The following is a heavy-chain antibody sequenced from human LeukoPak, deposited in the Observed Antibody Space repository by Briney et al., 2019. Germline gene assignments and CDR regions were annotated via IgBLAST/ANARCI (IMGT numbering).Heavy chain of an antibody. CDR3: ARHEGWLQSDYYYGMDV. D-gene: IGHD5-24*01. V-gene: IGHV4-34*01. CDR2: INHSGST. J-gene: IGHJ6*02. Sequence: SETLSLTCAVYGGSFSGYYWSWIRQPPGKGLEWIGEINHSGSTNYNPSLRSRVTISVDTSKNQFSLKLSSVTAADTAVYYCARHEGWLQSDYYYGMDVWGQGTTVTVSS. CDR1: GGSFSGYY.